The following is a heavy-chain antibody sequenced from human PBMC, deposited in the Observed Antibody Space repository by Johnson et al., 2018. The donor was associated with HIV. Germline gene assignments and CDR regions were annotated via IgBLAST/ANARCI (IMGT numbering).Heavy chain of an antibody. J-gene: IGHJ3*02. CDR3: ARGRIYGAFAFDI. V-gene: IGHV3-30*04. CDR1: GFTFSSYP. D-gene: IGHD3-10*01. Sequence: QMLLVESGGGVVQPGRSLRLSCAASGFTFSSYPMHWVRQAPGKGLEWVAIISYDGGSKYYVDSVKGRFTISRDNAKNSLYLQMNSLRAEDTAVYYCARGRIYGAFAFDIWGQGTMVTVSS. CDR2: ISYDGGSK.